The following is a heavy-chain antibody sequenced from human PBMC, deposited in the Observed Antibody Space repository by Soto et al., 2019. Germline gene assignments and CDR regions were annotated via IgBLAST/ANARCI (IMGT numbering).Heavy chain of an antibody. CDR3: ARGKITDWGSFEY. CDR2: IYYSGST. Sequence: SETLSLTCTVSGGSISSYYWSWIRQPPGKGLEWIGYIYYSGSTNYNHSLKSRVTISVDTSKNQFSLKLSSVTAADTAVYYCARGKITDWGSFEYWRQATLVIVSS. CDR1: GGSISSYY. V-gene: IGHV4-59*01. J-gene: IGHJ4*02. D-gene: IGHD7-27*01.